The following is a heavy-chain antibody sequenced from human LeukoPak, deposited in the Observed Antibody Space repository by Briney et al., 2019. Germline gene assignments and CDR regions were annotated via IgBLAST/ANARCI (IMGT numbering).Heavy chain of an antibody. CDR1: GFTFSSYA. D-gene: IGHD1-7*01. Sequence: GGSLRLSCAASGFTFSSYAMTWARQAPGKGLEWVSSIRGSGSNTYYGDSVKGRFTISRDNSKNTLYLQMNSLRAEDTVVYYCAKPTGTTVNAFDYWGQGTLVTVSS. CDR2: IRGSGSNT. CDR3: AKPTGTTVNAFDY. V-gene: IGHV3-23*01. J-gene: IGHJ4*02.